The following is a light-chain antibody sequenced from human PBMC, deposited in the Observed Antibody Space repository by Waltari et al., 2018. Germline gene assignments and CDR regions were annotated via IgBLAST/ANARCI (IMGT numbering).Light chain of an antibody. V-gene: IGLV3-21*02. J-gene: IGLJ2*01. CDR1: NVGGIL. CDR3: QVWDTSSDHAVV. Sequence: SYVLTQPPSVSVAPGQTATIPCGGNNVGGILVHWYQQRPGQPPVLVIYDDNNRPPGIPDRFSGSTSRNTATLTISRVEAGDEADYYCQVWDTSSDHAVVIGGGTKVTVL. CDR2: DDN.